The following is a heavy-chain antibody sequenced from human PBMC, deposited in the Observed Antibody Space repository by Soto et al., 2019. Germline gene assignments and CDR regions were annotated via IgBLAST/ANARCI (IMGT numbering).Heavy chain of an antibody. J-gene: IGHJ6*02. CDR2: INHSGST. CDR1: GGSFSGYY. D-gene: IGHD3-16*01. V-gene: IGHV4-34*01. Sequence: SETLSLTCAVYGGSFSGYYWSWIRQPPAKGLEWIGEINHSGSTNYDPSLKSRVTISVDTSKNQFSLKLSSVTAADTAVYYCARGPFMIGGYYYGMDVWGQGTTVTVSS. CDR3: ARGPFMIGGYYYGMDV.